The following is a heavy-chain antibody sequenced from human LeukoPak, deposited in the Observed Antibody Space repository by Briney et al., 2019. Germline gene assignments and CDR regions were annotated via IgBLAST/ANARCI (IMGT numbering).Heavy chain of an antibody. CDR1: GFTFNSYW. V-gene: IGHV3-7*03. J-gene: IGHJ5*02. CDR2: IKQDGSEK. D-gene: IGHD1-26*01. CDR3: AKYPRGLLGNWFDP. Sequence: GGSLGHSCAASGFTFNSYWMSWVRPAPGKGLEWVANIKQDGSEKYYVDSVKGRFTISRDNAKNSLYLQMNSLRAEDTAVYYCAKYPRGLLGNWFDPWGQGTLVTVSS.